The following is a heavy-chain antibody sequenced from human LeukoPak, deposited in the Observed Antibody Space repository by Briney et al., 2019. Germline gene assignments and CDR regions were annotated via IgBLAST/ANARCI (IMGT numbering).Heavy chain of an antibody. V-gene: IGHV4-38-2*02. Sequence: SDTLSLTCSVWGYSITSGYYWGWTRQPPGKGLEWIGIIYHSGSTYYNPSLKSRVTISVDTPNNQFALKLGSVPPADTALYYCARRHGAWYYIDYSGQGALVTVSS. CDR2: IYHSGST. CDR1: GYSITSGYY. D-gene: IGHD6-19*01. CDR3: ARRHGAWYYIDY. J-gene: IGHJ4*02.